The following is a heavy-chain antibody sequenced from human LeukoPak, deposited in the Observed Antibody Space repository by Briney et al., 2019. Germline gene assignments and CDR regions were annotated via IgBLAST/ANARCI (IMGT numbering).Heavy chain of an antibody. CDR3: ARGHDIVVVPAASWFDP. CDR2: INHSGST. D-gene: IGHD2-2*01. CDR1: GGSFSGYY. J-gene: IGHJ5*02. V-gene: IGHV4-34*01. Sequence: SETLSLTCAVYGGSFSGYYWSWIRQPPGKGLEWIGEINHSGSTNYNPSLKRRVTISVDTSKTQFSLKLSSVTAADPAVYYCARGHDIVVVPAASWFDPWGQGTLVTVSS.